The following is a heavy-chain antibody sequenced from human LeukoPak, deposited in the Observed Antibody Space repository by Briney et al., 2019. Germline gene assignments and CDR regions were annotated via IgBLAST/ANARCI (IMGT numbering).Heavy chain of an antibody. V-gene: IGHV3-33*01. CDR3: ARDRERWLQPLAGFTDY. CDR2: IWYDGSNK. Sequence: GGSLRLSCAASGFTFSSYGMHWVRQAPGKGLEWVAVIWYDGSNKYYADSVKGRFTISRDNSKNTLYLQMNSLRAEDTAVYYCARDRERWLQPLAGFTDYWGQGALVTVSS. J-gene: IGHJ4*02. CDR1: GFTFSSYG. D-gene: IGHD5-24*01.